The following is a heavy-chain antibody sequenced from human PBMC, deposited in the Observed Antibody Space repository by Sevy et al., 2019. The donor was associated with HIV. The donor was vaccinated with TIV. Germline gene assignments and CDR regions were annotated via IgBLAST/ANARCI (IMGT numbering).Heavy chain of an antibody. Sequence: SETLSLTCTVSVGSISSYYWSWIRQPPGKGLEWIGYIYYSGSTNYNPSLKSRVTISVDTSKNQFSLKLSSVTAADTAVYYCARETAKYYYGSGSYYNVFDYWGQGTLVTVSS. CDR2: IYYSGST. D-gene: IGHD3-10*01. CDR3: ARETAKYYYGSGSYYNVFDY. V-gene: IGHV4-59*01. CDR1: VGSISSYY. J-gene: IGHJ4*02.